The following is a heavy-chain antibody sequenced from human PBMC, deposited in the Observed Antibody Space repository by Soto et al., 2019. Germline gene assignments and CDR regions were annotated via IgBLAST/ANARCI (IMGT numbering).Heavy chain of an antibody. CDR3: ARGRGSFYLDF. V-gene: IGHV3-74*01. CDR2: IHSDGTIT. D-gene: IGHD1-26*01. J-gene: IGHJ4*02. CDR1: GFTFGNYW. Sequence: EVQLVESGGGLVQPGGSLRLSCATSGFTFGNYWMYWVRQAPGKGLVWVSRIHSDGTITTYADSVKGRFTISRDIAKNTLYLQMNSLRAEDTAVYYCARGRGSFYLDFWGQGTLFTVSS.